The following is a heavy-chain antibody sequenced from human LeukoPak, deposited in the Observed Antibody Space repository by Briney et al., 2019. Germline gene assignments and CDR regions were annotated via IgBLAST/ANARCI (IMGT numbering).Heavy chain of an antibody. CDR1: GYTFTSYG. V-gene: IGHV1-18*01. CDR2: ISAYNGNT. Sequence: ASVKVSCKASGYTFTSYGISWVRQAPGQGLGWMGWISAYNGNTNFAQKLQGRVTMTTDTSTSTAYMELRSLRSDDTAVYYCARDRAAAGDAYFDYWGQGTLVTVSS. J-gene: IGHJ4*02. CDR3: ARDRAAAGDAYFDY. D-gene: IGHD6-13*01.